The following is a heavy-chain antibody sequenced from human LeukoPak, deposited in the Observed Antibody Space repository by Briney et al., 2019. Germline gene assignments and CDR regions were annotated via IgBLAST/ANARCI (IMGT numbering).Heavy chain of an antibody. J-gene: IGHJ5*02. CDR1: GGSISSSSYY. D-gene: IGHD3-3*01. CDR3: ARRARSGYSDTYNWFDP. Sequence: SETLSLTCAVSGGSISSSSYYWGWIRQPPGKGLEWIGSIYYSGSTYYNPSLKSRVTISVDTSKNQFSLKLSSVTAADTAVYYCARRARSGYSDTYNWFDPWGQGTLVTVSS. CDR2: IYYSGST. V-gene: IGHV4-39*07.